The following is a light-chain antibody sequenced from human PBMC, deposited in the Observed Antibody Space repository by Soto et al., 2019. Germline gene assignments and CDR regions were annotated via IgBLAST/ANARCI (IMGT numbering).Light chain of an antibody. CDR1: QDIGNY. CDR2: ETP. V-gene: IGKV1-33*01. CDR3: QQNHSLPLT. Sequence: DIQMTQSPSSLSASVGDRVTITCQASQDIGNYLNWYQRKPGKAPKLLIYETPNMEIGVPSRFSGSGSGTDFSFSISSLQPEDIATYYCQQNHSLPLTFGHGTKVDIK. J-gene: IGKJ3*01.